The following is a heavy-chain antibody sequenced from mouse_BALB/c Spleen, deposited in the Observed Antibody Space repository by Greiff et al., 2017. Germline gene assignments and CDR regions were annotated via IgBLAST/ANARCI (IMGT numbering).Heavy chain of an antibody. V-gene: IGHV14-3*02. CDR3: ARGKGNYAMDD. CDR2: IDPANGNT. J-gene: IGHJ4*01. Sequence: VQLKESGAELVKPGASVKMSCTASGFNIKDTYMHWVKQRPEQGLEWIGRIDPANGNTKYDPKFQGKATITADTSSNTAYLQLSSLTSEDTAVYYSARGKGNYAMDDWGQGTSVTVSS. CDR1: GFNIKDTY.